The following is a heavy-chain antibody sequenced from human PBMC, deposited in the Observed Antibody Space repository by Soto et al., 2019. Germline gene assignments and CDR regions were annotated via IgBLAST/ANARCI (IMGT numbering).Heavy chain of an antibody. CDR2: VHHSVST. CDR3: ASGAVVDVVAAFKRELYP. V-gene: IGHV4-30-2*01. J-gene: IGHJ5*02. Sequence: SETLSLTCAVSGGSISSGGSSWSWIRQPPGKGLAWSGYVHHSVSTYYNPSLKSRVTISVDRSKNQFSLKVSSVTAADTAVYFGASGAVVDVVAAFKRELYPWGPGLLVTVSS. D-gene: IGHD5-12*01. CDR1: GGSISSGGSS.